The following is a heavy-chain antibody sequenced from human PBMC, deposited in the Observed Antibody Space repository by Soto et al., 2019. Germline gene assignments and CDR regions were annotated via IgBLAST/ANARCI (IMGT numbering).Heavy chain of an antibody. V-gene: IGHV1-18*01. CDR3: ARGHRYYYDSSVDY. CDR1: GYNFTTYG. J-gene: IGHJ4*02. Sequence: QVQLVQSGAEVKKPGASVKVSCEASGYNFTTYGITWMRQAPGQGFEWMGWISVYNGDTDYAQRLQGRVTMTTDTSTSIAYMELTSLRSDDTAVYYCARGHRYYYDSSVDYWGQGTLVTVSS. CDR2: ISVYNGDT. D-gene: IGHD3-22*01.